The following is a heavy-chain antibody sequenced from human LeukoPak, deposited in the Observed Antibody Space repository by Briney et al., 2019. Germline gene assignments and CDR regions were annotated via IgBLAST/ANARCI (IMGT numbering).Heavy chain of an antibody. V-gene: IGHV1-24*01. CDR1: GYTLTELS. CDR3: ATMPPSYSSGWYDY. J-gene: IGHJ4*02. Sequence: ALVKVSCKVSGYTLTELSMHWVRQAPGKGLEWMGGFDPEDGETIYAQKFQGRVTMTEDTSTDTAYMELSSLRSEDTAVYYCATMPPSYSSGWYDYWGQGTLVTVSS. D-gene: IGHD6-19*01. CDR2: FDPEDGET.